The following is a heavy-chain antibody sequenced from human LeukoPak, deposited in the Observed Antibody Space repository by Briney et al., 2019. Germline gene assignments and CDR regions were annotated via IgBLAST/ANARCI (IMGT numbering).Heavy chain of an antibody. Sequence: ASVKVSCKVSGYTLTELSMHWVRQAPGKGLEWMGGFYPEDGETIYAQKFQGRVTMTEDTSTDTAYMEMSSLSSEDTAVYYCATRARYCSGGSRYRLYYYYGMDVWGQGTTVTVSS. D-gene: IGHD2-15*01. CDR1: GYTLTELS. V-gene: IGHV1-24*01. J-gene: IGHJ6*02. CDR2: FYPEDGET. CDR3: ATRARYCSGGSRYRLYYYYGMDV.